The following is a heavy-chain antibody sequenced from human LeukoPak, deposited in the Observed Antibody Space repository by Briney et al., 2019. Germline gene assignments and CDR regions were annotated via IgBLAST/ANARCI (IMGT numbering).Heavy chain of an antibody. Sequence: GGSLRLSCAASGFTVSSNYMSWVRQAPGKGLEWVSVIYSGGATDYTDSVKGRFTISRDHSRNTLYLQIGSLRAEDTAVYYCATVTSTPRSYYFASWGQGTLVTVSS. CDR1: GFTVSSNY. CDR2: IYSGGAT. J-gene: IGHJ4*02. CDR3: ATVTSTPRSYYFAS. D-gene: IGHD1-20*01. V-gene: IGHV3-53*01.